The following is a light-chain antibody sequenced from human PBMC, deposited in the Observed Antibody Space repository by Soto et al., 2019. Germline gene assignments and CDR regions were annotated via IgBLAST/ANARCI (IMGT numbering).Light chain of an antibody. J-gene: IGLJ1*01. CDR3: CSYAGGYTFV. CDR2: DVN. Sequence: QSVLTQPRSVSGSPGQSVTISCTGTSNDVGDYDYVSWYQQYPGKAPKLIIYDVNKRPSGVPDRFSGSKSGNTASLTISALQAEHEADYYCCSYAGGYTFVFGTGTKVTVL. CDR1: SNDVGDYDY. V-gene: IGLV2-11*01.